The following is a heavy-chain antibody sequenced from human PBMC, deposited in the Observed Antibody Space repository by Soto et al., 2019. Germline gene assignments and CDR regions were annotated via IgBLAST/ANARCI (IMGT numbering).Heavy chain of an antibody. CDR1: GGSISSSNW. CDR3: AVINSSSPDGMDV. V-gene: IGHV4-4*02. J-gene: IGHJ6*02. Sequence: QGQLQESGPGLVKPSGTLSLTCAVSGGSISSSNWWSWVRQPPGKGLEWIGEIYHSGSTNYNPSLKSRVTISVDKSKNQFSLKLSSVTTADTAVYYCAVINSSSPDGMDVWGQGTTVTVSS. CDR2: IYHSGST. D-gene: IGHD6-13*01.